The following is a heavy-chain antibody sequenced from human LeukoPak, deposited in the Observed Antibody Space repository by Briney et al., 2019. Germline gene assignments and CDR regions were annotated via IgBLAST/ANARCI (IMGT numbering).Heavy chain of an antibody. J-gene: IGHJ5*02. V-gene: IGHV5-51*01. CDR2: IYPSPSYP. CDR1: GCGFTSYW. Sequence: GESLKVSCKGSGCGFTSYWIGWVRRMPGKGREWMGIIYPSPSYPRYPPPFQRHLTISAHKSITTAYLQSSSLKASDTAMYYCARQGVQDGWFDPWGQGTLVTVSS. CDR3: ARQGVQDGWFDP.